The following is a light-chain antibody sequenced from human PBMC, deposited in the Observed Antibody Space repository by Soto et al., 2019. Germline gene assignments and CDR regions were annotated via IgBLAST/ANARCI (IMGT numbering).Light chain of an antibody. CDR3: CSYTGSNSLVV. Sequence: QSVLTQPASVSGSPGQSITISCTGTSRDVGSNNLVSWYQQHPGKAPKLMIYEGSKRPSGISNRFSGSKSGNTASLTISGLQAEDEADYYCCSYTGSNSLVVFGGGTQLTVL. CDR1: SRDVGSNNL. V-gene: IGLV2-23*01. J-gene: IGLJ2*01. CDR2: EGS.